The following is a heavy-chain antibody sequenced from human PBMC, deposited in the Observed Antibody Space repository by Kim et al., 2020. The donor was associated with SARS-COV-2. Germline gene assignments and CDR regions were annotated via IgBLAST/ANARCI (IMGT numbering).Heavy chain of an antibody. CDR1: GGSFSGYY. V-gene: IGHV4-34*01. Sequence: SETLSLTCAVHGGSFSGYYWSWVRQPPGKGLEWIGEISHSGSTKYNPSLMSRVTISVDTSNNQFSLIVSSVTAADTAMYYCARGVATLGPYGMDVWGQGT. D-gene: IGHD3-16*01. CDR3: ARGVATLGPYGMDV. J-gene: IGHJ6*02. CDR2: ISHSGST.